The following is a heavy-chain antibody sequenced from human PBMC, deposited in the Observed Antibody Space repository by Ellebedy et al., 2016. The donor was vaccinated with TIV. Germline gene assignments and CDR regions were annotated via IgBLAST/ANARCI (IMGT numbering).Heavy chain of an antibody. CDR1: GGSFNGYF. CDR2: INQRGTT. J-gene: IGHJ6*02. CDR3: ARVKRGSSGITFAYGMDV. D-gene: IGHD3-10*01. V-gene: IGHV4-34*01. Sequence: MPSETLSLTCAVYGGSFNGYFWAWIRQLPGKGLEWIGEINQRGTTDYNPSLKSRVTVSIDASKSHFSVNLTSVTAADTAVYYCARVKRGSSGITFAYGMDVWGQGTTVTVS.